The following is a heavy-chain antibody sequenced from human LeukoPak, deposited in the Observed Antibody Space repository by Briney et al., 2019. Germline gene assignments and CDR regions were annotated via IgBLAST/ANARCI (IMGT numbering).Heavy chain of an antibody. D-gene: IGHD3-9*01. Sequence: SETLSLTCTVSGGSISSYYWSWIRQPPGKGLEWIGYIYYSGSTNYNPSLKSRVTISVDTSKNQFSLKLSSVTAADTAVYYRARKTYYDILTGYYSDWGQGTLVTVSS. V-gene: IGHV4-59*01. CDR2: IYYSGST. CDR1: GGSISSYY. CDR3: ARKTYYDILTGYYSD. J-gene: IGHJ4*02.